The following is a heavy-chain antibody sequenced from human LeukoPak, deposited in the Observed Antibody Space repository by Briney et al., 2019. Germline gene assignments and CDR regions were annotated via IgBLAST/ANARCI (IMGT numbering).Heavy chain of an antibody. CDR2: GFYIGRT. CDR1: GASVRSHY. V-gene: IGHV4-59*02. CDR3: ARRDGDNYDFDY. D-gene: IGHD5-24*01. J-gene: IGHJ4*02. Sequence: SETLSLTCTVSGASVRSHYWSWIRQTPGKGLDWIGYGFYIGRTNYNPSLGSRVSISLDTSKNQFSLRLTAVTAADTAVYYCARRDGDNYDFDYWGQGILVTVSS.